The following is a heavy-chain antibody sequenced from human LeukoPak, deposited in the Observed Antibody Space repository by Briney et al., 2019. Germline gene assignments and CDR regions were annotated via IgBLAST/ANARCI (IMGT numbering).Heavy chain of an antibody. CDR3: AKGSSGSYGY. CDR2: ISSSGSTI. Sequence: GGSLRLSCAASGFTFSSYEVNWVRQAPGKGLEWVSYISSSGSTIYYADSVKGRFTISRDNAKNSLYLQMNSLRAEDTAVYYCAKGSSGSYGYWGQGTLVTVSS. CDR1: GFTFSSYE. V-gene: IGHV3-48*03. J-gene: IGHJ4*02. D-gene: IGHD3-10*01.